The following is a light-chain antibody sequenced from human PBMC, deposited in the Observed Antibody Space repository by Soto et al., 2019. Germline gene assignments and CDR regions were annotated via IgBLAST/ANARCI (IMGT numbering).Light chain of an antibody. J-gene: IGLJ1*01. Sequence: QSVLTHPPSVSAAPGQKVTISCSGSSSNIGGNSVSWYQQLPGTATKLLIYDDNKRPSGIPDRFSGSKSGTPATLGITGFQTGDEADYYCGSWDSSLSAYVFGTGTKVTVL. CDR3: GSWDSSLSAYV. V-gene: IGLV1-51*01. CDR2: DDN. CDR1: SSNIGGNS.